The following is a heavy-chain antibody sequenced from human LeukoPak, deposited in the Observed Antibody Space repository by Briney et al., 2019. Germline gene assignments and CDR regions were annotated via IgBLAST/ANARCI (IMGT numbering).Heavy chain of an antibody. CDR2: IYYSGST. CDR1: GGSISSYY. CDR3: ARVEYSSSWDLPLMEV. V-gene: IGHV4-59*01. J-gene: IGHJ6*03. Sequence: SETLSLTCTVSGGSISSYYWSWIRQPPGKGLEWIGYIYYSGSTNYNPSLKSRVTISVDTSKNQFSLKLSSVTAADTAVYSCARVEYSSSWDLPLMEVWGKGTTVTV. D-gene: IGHD6-13*01.